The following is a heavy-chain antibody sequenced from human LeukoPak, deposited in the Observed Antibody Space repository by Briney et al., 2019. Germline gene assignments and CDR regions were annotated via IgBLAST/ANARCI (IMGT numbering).Heavy chain of an antibody. D-gene: IGHD1-14*01. CDR2: IYHSGST. V-gene: IGHV4-38-2*02. J-gene: IGHJ6*03. CDR3: AREDGNRGHEYYYYYYYMDV. Sequence: NPSETLSLTCTVSGYSISSGYYWGWIRQPPGKGLEWIGSIYHSGSTYYNPSLKSRVTISVDTSKNQFSLKLSSVTAADTAVYYCAREDGNRGHEYYYYYYYMDVWGKGTTVTVS. CDR1: GYSISSGYY.